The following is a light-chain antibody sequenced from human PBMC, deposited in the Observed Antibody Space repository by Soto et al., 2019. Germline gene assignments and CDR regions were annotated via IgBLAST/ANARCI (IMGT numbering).Light chain of an antibody. V-gene: IGKV3-20*01. J-gene: IGKJ2*03. CDR2: GAS. Sequence: EIVLTQSPGTLSLSPGERATLSCRASQTITSNFLAWYQQKPGQAPRLLIYGASTRVAGAPDRFSGSGSGTDFTLTITRLEPEDFAVYYCQQYGRSPLMYSFGQGTKLGVK. CDR3: QQYGRSPLMYS. CDR1: QTITSNF.